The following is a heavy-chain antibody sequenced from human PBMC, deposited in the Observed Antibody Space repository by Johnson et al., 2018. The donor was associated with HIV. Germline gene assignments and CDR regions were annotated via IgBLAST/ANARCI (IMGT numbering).Heavy chain of an antibody. D-gene: IGHD5-18*01. CDR3: ARDCSYGSNDAFDI. Sequence: VQLVESGGGLVQPGGSLRLSCAASGFTVIGNYMSWVRQAPGKGLDWVSVIYSGGSTYYADSVKGRFTLSRDNSKNTVYLQMNSLRAEVTAVYYCARDCSYGSNDAFDIWGQGTMVTVSS. CDR2: IYSGGST. V-gene: IGHV3-66*01. CDR1: GFTVIGNY. J-gene: IGHJ3*02.